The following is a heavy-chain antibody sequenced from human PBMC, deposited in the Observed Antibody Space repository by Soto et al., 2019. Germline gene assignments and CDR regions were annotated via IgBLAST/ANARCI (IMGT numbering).Heavy chain of an antibody. CDR1: GFTFDDYA. D-gene: IGHD2-2*01. CDR3: AKAKRAAHCSSTSCYAYYYYYYMDV. CDR2: ISWNSGSI. Sequence: GGSLRLSCAASGFTFDDYAMHWVRQAPGKGLEWVSGISWNSGSIGYADSVKGRFTISRDNAKNSLYLQMNSLRAEDTALYYCAKAKRAAHCSSTSCYAYYYYYYMDVWGKGTTVTVSS. J-gene: IGHJ6*03. V-gene: IGHV3-9*01.